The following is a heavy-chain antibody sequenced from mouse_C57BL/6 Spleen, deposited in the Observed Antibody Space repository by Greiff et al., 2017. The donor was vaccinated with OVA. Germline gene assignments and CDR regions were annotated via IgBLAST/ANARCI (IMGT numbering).Heavy chain of an antibody. Sequence: EVMLVESGGGLVKPGGSLKLSCAASGFTFSDYGMHWVRQAPEKGLEWVAYISSGSSTIYYADTVKGRFTISRDNAKNTLFLQMTSLRSEDTAMYYCARRFLYYYGSSYFDYWGQGTTLTVSS. J-gene: IGHJ2*01. V-gene: IGHV5-17*01. CDR1: GFTFSDYG. CDR2: ISSGSSTI. D-gene: IGHD1-1*01. CDR3: ARRFLYYYGSSYFDY.